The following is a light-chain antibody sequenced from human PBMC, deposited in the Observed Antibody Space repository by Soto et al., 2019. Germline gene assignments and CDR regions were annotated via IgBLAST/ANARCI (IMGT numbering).Light chain of an antibody. CDR3: QHCDTYWA. Sequence: DIQMTQSPSTLSSSLGDRVTLTCRASRNIERWLAWYQQKPGKAPRLLIYDASTLETGVPSRFSGGGSGTEFTLTISSLQPDDNATYYCQHCDTYWAFGQGTKVEVE. V-gene: IGKV1-5*01. CDR2: DAS. CDR1: RNIERW. J-gene: IGKJ1*01.